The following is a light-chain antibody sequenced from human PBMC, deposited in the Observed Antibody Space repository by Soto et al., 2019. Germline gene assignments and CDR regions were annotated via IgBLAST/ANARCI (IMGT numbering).Light chain of an antibody. Sequence: EIVLTQSTCTLSLSAGERATLSCRASQSIHNNYLAWYQQKPGQAPRLLIYAASSGATGIPARFRGSGSGRDFTLTISRLETEDSAVYYCQQYGSSRPVTFGQGTRLEIK. CDR2: AAS. J-gene: IGKJ5*01. CDR3: QQYGSSRPVT. V-gene: IGKV3-20*01. CDR1: QSIHNNY.